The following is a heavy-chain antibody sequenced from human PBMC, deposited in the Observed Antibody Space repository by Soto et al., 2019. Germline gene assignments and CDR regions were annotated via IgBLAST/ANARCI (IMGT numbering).Heavy chain of an antibody. Sequence: PGGSLRLSCAASGFTFSSYVMSWVRQAPGKGLEWASTVSDSATSTYYTDSVKGRFTISRDNSKNTLYLQMNSLRAEDTAIYYCAKDICEYSSGSCYFDYWGQGTLVTVYS. CDR2: VSDSATST. D-gene: IGHD6-19*01. CDR1: GFTFSSYV. J-gene: IGHJ4*02. V-gene: IGHV3-23*01. CDR3: AKDICEYSSGSCYFDY.